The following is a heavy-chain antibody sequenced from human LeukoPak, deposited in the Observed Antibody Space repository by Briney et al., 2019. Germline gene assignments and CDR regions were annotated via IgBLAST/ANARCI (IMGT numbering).Heavy chain of an antibody. V-gene: IGHV3-30*04. CDR3: ARGKRPEYYFDY. CDR1: GFTFSSYA. J-gene: IGHJ4*02. CDR2: ISYDGSNK. Sequence: RSLRLSCAASGFTFSSYAMHWVRQAPGKGLEWVAVISYDGSNKYYADSVKGRFTISRDNSKNTLYLQMNSLRAEDTAVYYCARGKRPEYYFDYWGQGTLVTVSS.